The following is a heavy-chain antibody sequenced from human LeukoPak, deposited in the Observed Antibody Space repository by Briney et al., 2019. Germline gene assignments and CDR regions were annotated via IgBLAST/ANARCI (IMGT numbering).Heavy chain of an antibody. CDR2: ISSSSSYI. CDR3: ARWRNNWNGYYYYGMDV. V-gene: IGHV3-21*01. Sequence: GGSLRLSCAASGFTFSSYSMNWVRQAPGKGLEWVSSISSSSSYIYYADSVKDRFTISRDNAKNSLYLQMNSLRAEDTAVYYCARWRNNWNGYYYYGMDVWGQGTTVTVSS. D-gene: IGHD1-1*01. CDR1: GFTFSSYS. J-gene: IGHJ6*02.